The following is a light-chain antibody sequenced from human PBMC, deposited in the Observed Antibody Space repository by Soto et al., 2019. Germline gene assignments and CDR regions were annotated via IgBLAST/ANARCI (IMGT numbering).Light chain of an antibody. Sequence: ILLTLSPATLSLSKGEIATLSCRASQSVGSNLAWYQQRPGQAPRLLIYAASTRATGLPARFSGSGSVTEFTLTISCLQSEDFAGYYCQHDNKWPPITFCQGTRLEI. CDR1: QSVGSN. J-gene: IGKJ5*01. CDR3: QHDNKWPPIT. V-gene: IGKV3-15*01. CDR2: AAS.